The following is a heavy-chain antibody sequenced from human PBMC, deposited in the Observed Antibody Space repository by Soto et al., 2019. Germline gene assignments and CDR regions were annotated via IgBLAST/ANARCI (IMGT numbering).Heavy chain of an antibody. J-gene: IGHJ6*02. Sequence: ASVKVSCKASGYTFTSYDINWVRQATGQGLEWMGWMNPNSGNTGYAQKFQGRVTMTRNTSISTAYMELSSLRSEDTAVYYCARVDVLRYFDWLSGYYGMDVWGQGTTVTVSS. CDR3: ARVDVLRYFDWLSGYYGMDV. CDR1: GYTFTSYD. D-gene: IGHD3-9*01. V-gene: IGHV1-8*01. CDR2: MNPNSGNT.